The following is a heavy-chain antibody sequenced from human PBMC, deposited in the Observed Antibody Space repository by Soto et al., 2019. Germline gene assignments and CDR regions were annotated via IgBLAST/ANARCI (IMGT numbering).Heavy chain of an antibody. D-gene: IGHD6-25*01. CDR3: AGGAGR. J-gene: IGHJ4*02. Sequence: QLQLQESGSGLVKPSQTLSLTCAVSGGSISSGGYSWSWIRQPPGKGLEWIGYIYHSVSTYYSPSLRSRGTSAVARSTNQFSLRLSSVTAADTAVYYCAGGAGRWGQGTVVTVSS. CDR1: GGSISSGGYS. CDR2: IYHSVST. V-gene: IGHV4-30-2*01.